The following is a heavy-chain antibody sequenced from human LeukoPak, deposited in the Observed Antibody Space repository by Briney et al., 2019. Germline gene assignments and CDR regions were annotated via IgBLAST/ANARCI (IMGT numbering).Heavy chain of an antibody. V-gene: IGHV4-4*07. Sequence: SETLSLTCTVSGDSLTSYYWSWIRQPAGKGLEWIGRIYTSGSTDYNPSLKSRVTISKDTSKNEFSLKLSSVTAADTAVYYCARDSPPAYCSGGSCYFDYWGQGTLVTVSS. CDR1: GDSLTSYY. CDR2: IYTSGST. D-gene: IGHD2-15*01. J-gene: IGHJ4*02. CDR3: ARDSPPAYCSGGSCYFDY.